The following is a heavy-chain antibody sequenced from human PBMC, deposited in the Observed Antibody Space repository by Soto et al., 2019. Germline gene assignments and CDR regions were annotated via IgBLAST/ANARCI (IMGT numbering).Heavy chain of an antibody. CDR1: GYTFTSYA. V-gene: IGHV1-3*01. J-gene: IGHJ6*02. CDR2: INAGNGNT. Sequence: ASVKVSCKASGYTFTSYAMHWVRQAPGQRLEWMGWINAGNGNTKYSQKFQGRVTITRDTSASTAYMELSSLRSEDTAVYYCARDKASHSKEPYGMDVWGQGTTVTVSS. D-gene: IGHD6-13*01. CDR3: ARDKASHSKEPYGMDV.